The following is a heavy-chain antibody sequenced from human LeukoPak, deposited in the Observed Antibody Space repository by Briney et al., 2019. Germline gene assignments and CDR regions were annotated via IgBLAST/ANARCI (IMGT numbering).Heavy chain of an antibody. Sequence: SGSVSCTGSGSTFTSIGINLMRQRPGQGQGLMGWTSAYNSHTTYAQHFQGRVTMTTDTSPRTDFMELRRLRSDDTHVYYRARVPSCSISRHCFGGYMDVWGTGTSVTVSS. CDR3: ARVPSCSISRHCFGGYMDV. CDR1: GSTFTSIG. J-gene: IGHJ6*03. V-gene: IGHV1-18*01. CDR2: TSAYNSHT. D-gene: IGHD2-15*01.